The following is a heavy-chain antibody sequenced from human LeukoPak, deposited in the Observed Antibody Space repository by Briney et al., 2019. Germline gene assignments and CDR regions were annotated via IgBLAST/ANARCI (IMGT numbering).Heavy chain of an antibody. CDR1: GFTFSSYG. D-gene: IGHD3-22*01. CDR3: ARGGRDYHSSGLRFDY. V-gene: IGHV3-33*01. CDR2: IWYDGSNK. Sequence: PGRSLRLSCAASGFTFSSYGMHWVRQAPGNGLEWVAVIWYDGSNKYYADSVKGRFTISRDNSKNTLYLQMNSLRAEDTAVYYCARGGRDYHSSGLRFDYWGQGTLVTVSS. J-gene: IGHJ4*02.